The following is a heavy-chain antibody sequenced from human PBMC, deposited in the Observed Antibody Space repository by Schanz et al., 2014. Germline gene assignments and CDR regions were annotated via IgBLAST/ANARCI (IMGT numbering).Heavy chain of an antibody. Sequence: EVQLLASGGGLVKPGGSLTLSCAASRFTVTNAWMTWVRQAPGRGLEWVSSISTSGTYMYIADSLKGRLTISRDDAKKSMYLQMNNLRAEDTAVYYCVRVSFADPRLYRGMDRDIDYWGQGTLVTVSS. D-gene: IGHD5-18*01. V-gene: IGHV3-21*01. CDR1: RFTVTNAW. CDR2: ISTSGTYM. CDR3: VRVSFADPRLYRGMDRDIDY. J-gene: IGHJ4*02.